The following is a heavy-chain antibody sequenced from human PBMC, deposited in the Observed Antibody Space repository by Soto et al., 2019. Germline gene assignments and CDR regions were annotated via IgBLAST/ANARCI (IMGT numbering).Heavy chain of an antibody. CDR3: ARDFAYFDS. Sequence: LSLTCTVSGGSFKSGSYSWSWIRQPPGKGLEWIGYVYHTGRTSYNPSLKSRVSISMGTSKNQFSLNLDSVTAADTAVYFCARDFAYFDSWGQGTLVTVYS. CDR1: GGSFKSGSYS. D-gene: IGHD3-3*01. J-gene: IGHJ4*02. CDR2: VYHTGRT. V-gene: IGHV4-61*01.